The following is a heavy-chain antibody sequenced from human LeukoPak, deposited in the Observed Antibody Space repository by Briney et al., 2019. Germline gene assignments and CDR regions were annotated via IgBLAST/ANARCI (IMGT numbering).Heavy chain of an antibody. Sequence: GGSLRLSCAASGFTFSSYGMHWVRQAPGKGLEWVAFIRYDGSNKYYADSVKGRFTISRDNSKNTLYLQMNSLRAEDTAVYYCAKDGWQQLVHYFDYWGQGTLVTVSS. CDR1: GFTFSSYG. CDR2: IRYDGSNK. D-gene: IGHD6-13*01. V-gene: IGHV3-30*02. CDR3: AKDGWQQLVHYFDY. J-gene: IGHJ4*02.